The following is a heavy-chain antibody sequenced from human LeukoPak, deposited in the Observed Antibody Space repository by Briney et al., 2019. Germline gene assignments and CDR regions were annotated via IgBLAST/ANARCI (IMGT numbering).Heavy chain of an antibody. CDR1: GFVFSRHS. J-gene: IGHJ4*02. D-gene: IGHD3-10*01. Sequence: TGGSLRLSCAASGFVFSRHSMNWVRQAPGKGLEWVGRIKSKTDGGTTDYAAPVKGRFTISRDDSKNTLYLQMNSLKTEDTAVYYCTTDRPVRGVISKVDYWGQGTLVTVSS. V-gene: IGHV3-15*01. CDR3: TTDRPVRGVISKVDY. CDR2: IKSKTDGGTT.